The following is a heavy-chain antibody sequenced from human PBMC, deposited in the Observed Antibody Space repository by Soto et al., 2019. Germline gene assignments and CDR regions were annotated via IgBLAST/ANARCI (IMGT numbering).Heavy chain of an antibody. CDR3: ARVSGSGSYYNLVDAFDI. J-gene: IGHJ3*02. V-gene: IGHV3-30-3*01. Sequence: VQLVESGGGVVQPGRSLRLSCAASGFTFSSYAMHWVRQAPGKGLEWVAVISYDGSNKYYADSVKGRFTISRDNSKNTLYLQMNSLRAEDTAVYYCARVSGSGSYYNLVDAFDIWGQGTMVTVSS. D-gene: IGHD3-10*01. CDR1: GFTFSSYA. CDR2: ISYDGSNK.